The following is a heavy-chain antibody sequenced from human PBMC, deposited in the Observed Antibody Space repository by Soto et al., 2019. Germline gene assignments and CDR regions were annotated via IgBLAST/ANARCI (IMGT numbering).Heavy chain of an antibody. CDR1: GFTFSSYA. V-gene: IGHV3-23*01. CDR3: AKDLLSGSGSPYFDY. Sequence: GGSLRLSCAASGFTFSSYAMSWVRQAPGKGLEWVSAISGSGGSTYYADSVKGRFTISRDNSKNTLYLQMNSLRAEDTAVYYCAKDLLSGSGSPYFDYWGQGTLVTVSS. D-gene: IGHD3-10*01. CDR2: ISGSGGST. J-gene: IGHJ4*02.